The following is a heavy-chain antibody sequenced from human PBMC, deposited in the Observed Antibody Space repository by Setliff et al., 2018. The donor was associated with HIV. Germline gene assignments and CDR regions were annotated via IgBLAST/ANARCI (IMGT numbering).Heavy chain of an antibody. J-gene: IGHJ5*02. CDR2: INAGNGNT. CDR3: ARSNEDYYDSKVFGFDP. Sequence: GASVKVSCKASGYTFTSYAMHWVRQAPGQRLEWMGWINAGNGNTKYSQKFQGRVTITRDTSASTAYMELSSLRSEDTAVYYCARSNEDYYDSKVFGFDPWGQGTLVTVSS. CDR1: GYTFTSYA. V-gene: IGHV1-3*01. D-gene: IGHD3-22*01.